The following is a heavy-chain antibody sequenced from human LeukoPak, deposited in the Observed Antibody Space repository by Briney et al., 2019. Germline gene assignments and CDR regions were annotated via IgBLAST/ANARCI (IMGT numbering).Heavy chain of an antibody. CDR2: ISGSGGST. CDR3: AKDGGYSYGPTFFDY. CDR1: GFTVSSNY. V-gene: IGHV3-23*01. D-gene: IGHD5-18*01. J-gene: IGHJ4*02. Sequence: GGSLRLSCAASGFTVSSNYMSWVRQAPGKGLEWVSAISGSGGSTYYADSVKGRFTISRDNSKNTLYLQMNSLRAEDTAVYYCAKDGGYSYGPTFFDYWGQGTLVTVSS.